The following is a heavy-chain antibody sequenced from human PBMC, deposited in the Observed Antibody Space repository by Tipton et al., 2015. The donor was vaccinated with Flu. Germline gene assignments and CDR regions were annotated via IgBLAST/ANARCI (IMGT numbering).Heavy chain of an antibody. Sequence: TLSLTCSVSGDAIRSGYLWGWIRQPPGRGLEWIGNIFGTGSTYLNPSLKSRVAISVDTSKNQFSLRMNSVTAADTAVYYCARDQGFGAGLTYDYYGMDVWGQGTLVTVSS. CDR2: IFGTGST. CDR1: GDAIRSGYL. CDR3: ARDQGFGAGLTYDYYGMDV. V-gene: IGHV4-38-2*02. J-gene: IGHJ6*02. D-gene: IGHD3-10*01.